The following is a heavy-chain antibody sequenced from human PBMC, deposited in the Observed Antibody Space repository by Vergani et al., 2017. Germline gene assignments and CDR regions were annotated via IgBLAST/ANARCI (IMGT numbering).Heavy chain of an antibody. CDR3: AKDGIAAAGYHMYYVDY. CDR2: ISYDGSNK. Sequence: QVQLVESGGGVVQPGRSLRLSCAASGFTFSSYGMHWVRQAPGKGLEWVAVISYDGSNKYYADSVKGRFTISRDNSKNTLYLQMNSLRAEDTAVYYCAKDGIAAAGYHMYYVDYWGQGTLVTVSS. V-gene: IGHV3-30*18. CDR1: GFTFSSYG. D-gene: IGHD6-13*01. J-gene: IGHJ4*02.